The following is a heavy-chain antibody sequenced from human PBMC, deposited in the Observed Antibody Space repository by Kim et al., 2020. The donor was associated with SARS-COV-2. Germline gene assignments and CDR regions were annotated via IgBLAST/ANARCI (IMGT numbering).Heavy chain of an antibody. J-gene: IGHJ4*02. CDR2: T. CDR3: AREGESLKHFDY. V-gene: IGHV1-46*01. Sequence: TTSAQKFWGRVTVTRDTSTSTLYMELTSLRSEDTAVYYCAREGESLKHFDYWGQGTLVTVSS. D-gene: IGHD3-16*01.